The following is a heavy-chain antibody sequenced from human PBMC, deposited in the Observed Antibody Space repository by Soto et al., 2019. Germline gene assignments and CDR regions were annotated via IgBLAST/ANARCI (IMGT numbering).Heavy chain of an antibody. V-gene: IGHV4-39*01. CDR2: IYYSGST. J-gene: IGHJ6*02. CDR1: GGSISSSSYY. D-gene: IGHD4-17*01. CDR3: ARQPDWYGDYYYYGMDV. Sequence: SETLSLTCTVSGGSISSSSYYWGWIRQPPGKGLEWIGSIYYSGSTYYNPSLKSRVTISVDTSKNQFSLKLSSVTAADTAVYYCARQPDWYGDYYYYGMDVWGQGTTVTVSS.